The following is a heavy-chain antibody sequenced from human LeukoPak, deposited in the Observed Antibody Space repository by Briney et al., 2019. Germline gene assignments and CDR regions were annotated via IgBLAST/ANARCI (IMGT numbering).Heavy chain of an antibody. CDR2: IYSGGST. V-gene: IGHV3-53*04. CDR1: GFTVSSNY. D-gene: IGHD3-3*01. CDR3: ARGRLWSGYYSGYFDY. J-gene: IGHJ4*02. Sequence: AGGSLRLSCAASGFTVSSNYMSWVRQAPGKGLEWVSVIYSGGSTYYADSVKGRFTISRHNSKNTLYLQMNSLRAEDTAVYYCARGRLWSGYYSGYFDYWGQGTLVTVSS.